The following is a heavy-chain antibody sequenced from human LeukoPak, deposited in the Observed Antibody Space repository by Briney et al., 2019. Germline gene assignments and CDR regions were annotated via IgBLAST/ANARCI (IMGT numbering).Heavy chain of an antibody. Sequence: SETLSLTCTVSGGSISSYYWSWIRQPPGKGLEWIGYIYYSGSTNCNPSLKSRVTISVDTSKNQFSLKLSSVTAADTAVYYCARGDGSGSYSNFDYWGQGTLVTVSS. CDR3: ARGDGSGSYSNFDY. J-gene: IGHJ4*02. CDR2: IYYSGST. CDR1: GGSISSYY. D-gene: IGHD3-10*01. V-gene: IGHV4-59*01.